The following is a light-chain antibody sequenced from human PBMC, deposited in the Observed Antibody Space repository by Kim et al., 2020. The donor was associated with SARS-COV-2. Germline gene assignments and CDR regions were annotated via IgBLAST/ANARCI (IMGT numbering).Light chain of an antibody. J-gene: IGKJ4*01. V-gene: IGKV4-1*01. CDR3: QQYYSTVVT. CDR2: WAS. Sequence: DIVMTQSPDSLAVSLGERATINCKSSQSVLSSSNNKNYLAWYQQKPGQPPKLLIYWASTRESGVPDRFSGSGSGTDFTLAISSLQGEDAAVYYCQQYYSTVVTFGGGTKVDIK. CDR1: QSVLSSSNNKNY.